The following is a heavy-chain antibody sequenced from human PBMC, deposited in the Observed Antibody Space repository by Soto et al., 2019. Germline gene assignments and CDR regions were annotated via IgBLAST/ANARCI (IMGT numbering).Heavy chain of an antibody. J-gene: IGHJ6*02. Sequence: GGSLRLSCAASGFTFSSYDMHWVRQATGKGLEWVSAIGTAGDTYYPGSVKGRFTISRENAKNSLYLQMNSLRAEDTAVYYCARDPGLLGMDVWGQGTTVTVSS. CDR1: GFTFSSYD. CDR2: IGTAGDT. CDR3: ARDPGLLGMDV. V-gene: IGHV3-13*01.